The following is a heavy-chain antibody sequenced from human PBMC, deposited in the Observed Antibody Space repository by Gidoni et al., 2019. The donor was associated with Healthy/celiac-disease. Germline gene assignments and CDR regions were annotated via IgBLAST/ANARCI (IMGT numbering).Heavy chain of an antibody. CDR3: ARSHGQWLAANYYYYMDV. J-gene: IGHJ6*03. Sequence: QVQLVQSGAEGKKPGASVKVSCKASGYTFTSYGISWVRQAPGQGLEWMGWISAYNGNTNYAQKLQGRVTMTTDTSTSTAYMELRSLRSDDTAVYYCARSHGQWLAANYYYYMDVWGKGTTVTVSS. CDR1: GYTFTSYG. D-gene: IGHD6-19*01. CDR2: ISAYNGNT. V-gene: IGHV1-18*01.